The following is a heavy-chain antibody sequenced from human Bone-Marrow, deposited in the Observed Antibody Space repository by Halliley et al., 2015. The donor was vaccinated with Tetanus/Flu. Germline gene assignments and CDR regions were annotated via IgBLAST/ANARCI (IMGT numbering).Heavy chain of an antibody. Sequence: TLSLTCTVSGGSISSGNYYWGWIRQPPGKGLEWFGSIYYTGLTYYTPSLESRLTISVDTSRNQFSLSLSYVTAADTAVYYCARQQFDLRPWWSFDIWGQGTMVTVSS. V-gene: IGHV4-39*01. CDR2: IYYTGLT. D-gene: IGHD2-15*01. CDR1: GGSISSGNYY. J-gene: IGHJ3*02. CDR3: ARQQFDLRPWWSFDI.